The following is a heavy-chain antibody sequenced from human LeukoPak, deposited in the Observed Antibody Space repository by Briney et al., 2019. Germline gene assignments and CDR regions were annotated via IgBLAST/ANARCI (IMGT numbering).Heavy chain of an antibody. V-gene: IGHV3-23*01. J-gene: IGHJ4*02. Sequence: GSLRLSCAASGFTFSSYAMSWVRQAPGKGLEWVSVINGSDGSTYYADSVKGRFTISRGNSRNTLYLQMNSLRAEDTAVYYCAPEDYYYDSSSYYFFWGQGTLVTVSS. D-gene: IGHD3-22*01. CDR2: INGSDGST. CDR1: GFTFSSYA. CDR3: APEDYYYDSSSYYFF.